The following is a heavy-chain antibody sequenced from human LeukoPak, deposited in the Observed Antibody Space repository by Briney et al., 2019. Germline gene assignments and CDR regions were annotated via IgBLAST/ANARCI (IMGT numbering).Heavy chain of an antibody. CDR2: IYHSGST. CDR1: GGSISSGGYS. D-gene: IGHD2-2*01. V-gene: IGHV4-30-2*01. CDR3: ARGSRNIVVVPAVSGGWFDP. J-gene: IGHJ5*02. Sequence: SETLSLTCAVSGGSISSGGYSWSWIRPPPGKDLQGIGYIYHSGSTYYNPSLKSRVTISVDRSKNQFSLKLISVTAADTAVYYCARGSRNIVVVPAVSGGWFDPWGQGTLVTVSS.